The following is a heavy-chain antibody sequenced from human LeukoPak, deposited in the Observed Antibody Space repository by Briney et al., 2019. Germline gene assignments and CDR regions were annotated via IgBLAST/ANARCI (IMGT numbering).Heavy chain of an antibody. CDR1: GFTFSSYA. CDR3: ARVFPVATLK. J-gene: IGHJ3*01. Sequence: GSLRLSCAASGFTFSSYAMSWVRQPPGKGLEWIGTLHSSGKTYYSPSLKSRVTTVVDTSMNQFSLRMNSVTAADTAVYYCARVFPVATLKWGQGTMVTV. CDR2: LHSSGKT. D-gene: IGHD6-19*01. V-gene: IGHV4-39*01.